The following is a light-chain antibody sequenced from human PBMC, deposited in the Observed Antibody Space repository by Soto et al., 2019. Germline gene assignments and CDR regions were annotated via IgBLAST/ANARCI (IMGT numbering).Light chain of an antibody. J-gene: IGKJ1*01. Sequence: EIVLTQSPGTLSMSPGERATLSCRASQAVGSSLLAWYQHKPGQAPRLVIYGASSRATGIPDRVSGSGSGTDFTLTISRLEPEDFAVYYCQQGGGSLWTFGQGTKVEIK. CDR3: QQGGGSLWT. CDR1: QAVGSSL. CDR2: GAS. V-gene: IGKV3-20*01.